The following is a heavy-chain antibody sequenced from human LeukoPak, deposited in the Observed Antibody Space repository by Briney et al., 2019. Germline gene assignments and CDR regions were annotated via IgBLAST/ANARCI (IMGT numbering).Heavy chain of an antibody. J-gene: IGHJ4*02. D-gene: IGHD5-12*01. CDR2: ISSNGGST. Sequence: GGSLRLSCSASGFTFNTYAVHWVRQAPGKGLEYVSAISSNGGSTYYADSVKGGFSISRDNSKNTLYLQMSSLRAEDTAVYYCVKGGVVASIPHFDYWGQGTLVTVSS. CDR1: GFTFNTYA. CDR3: VKGGVVASIPHFDY. V-gene: IGHV3-64D*06.